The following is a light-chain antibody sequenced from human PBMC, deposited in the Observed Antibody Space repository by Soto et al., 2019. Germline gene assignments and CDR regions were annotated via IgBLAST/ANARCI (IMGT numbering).Light chain of an antibody. V-gene: IGKV3-20*01. CDR3: QQYGSSSWT. CDR2: GAS. Sequence: EIVLTQSPGTLSLSPGERATLSCRASQSVSSSYLAWYQQKPGQAPRLLIYGASSRATGIPDRFSGSGSGTDFTLTIRRLEPEDFAVYYCQQYGSSSWTFGQGTKVDTK. CDR1: QSVSSSY. J-gene: IGKJ1*01.